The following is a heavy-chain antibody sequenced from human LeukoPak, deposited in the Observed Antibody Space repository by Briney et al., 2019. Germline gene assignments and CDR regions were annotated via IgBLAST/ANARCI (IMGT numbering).Heavy chain of an antibody. CDR2: ISYDGRNK. Sequence: PGGSLRLSCAASGFTFSGHGMHWVRQAPGKGLEWVAVISYDGRNKHYPDSVKGRFTISRDISTDTLWLQMDSLRTEDTAVYYCAKGPLRGTAAAIDYWGQGTLVTVSS. CDR3: AKGPLRGTAAAIDY. D-gene: IGHD2-2*01. V-gene: IGHV3-30*18. CDR1: GFTFSGHG. J-gene: IGHJ4*02.